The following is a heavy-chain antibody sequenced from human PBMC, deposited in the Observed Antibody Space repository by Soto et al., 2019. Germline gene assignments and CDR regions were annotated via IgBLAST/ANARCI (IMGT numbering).Heavy chain of an antibody. CDR2: IYYSGST. Sequence: PSETLSLTCTVSGGSISSYYWSWIRQPPGKGLEWIGYIYYSGSTNYNPSLKSRVTISVDTSKNQFSLKLSSVTAADTAVYYCARGPVTMVRGVSLDGMDVWGQGTTVTVSS. V-gene: IGHV4-59*08. CDR3: ARGPVTMVRGVSLDGMDV. D-gene: IGHD3-10*01. CDR1: GGSISSYY. J-gene: IGHJ6*02.